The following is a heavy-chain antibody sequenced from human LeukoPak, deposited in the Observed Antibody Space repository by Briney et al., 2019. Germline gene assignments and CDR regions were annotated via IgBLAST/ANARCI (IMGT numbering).Heavy chain of an antibody. V-gene: IGHV3-23*01. CDR2: ISGSGGST. J-gene: IGHJ4*02. Sequence: GGSLRLSCAASGFTFSSYGMSWVRQAPGKGLEWVSAISGSGGSTYYADSVKGRFTISRDNSKNTLYLQMNSLRAEDTAVYYCARDRSTMVRGVINTYFDYWGQGALVTVSS. CDR1: GFTFSSYG. D-gene: IGHD3-10*01. CDR3: ARDRSTMVRGVINTYFDY.